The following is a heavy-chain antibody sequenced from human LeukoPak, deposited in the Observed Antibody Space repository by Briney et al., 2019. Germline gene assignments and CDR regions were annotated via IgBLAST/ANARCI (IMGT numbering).Heavy chain of an antibody. V-gene: IGHV3-30*02. J-gene: IGHJ5*02. CDR1: GFTFSSYG. CDR2: IRYDGSNK. D-gene: IGHD6-13*01. CDR3: AKRGEGVSNAWYMNNWFDP. Sequence: GGSLRLSCAASGFTFSSYGMHWVRQAPGKGLEWVAFIRYDGSNKYYADSVKGRFTISRDNSKNTLYLQMNSLRTEDTAVYYCAKRGEGVSNAWYMNNWFDPWGQGTLVTVSS.